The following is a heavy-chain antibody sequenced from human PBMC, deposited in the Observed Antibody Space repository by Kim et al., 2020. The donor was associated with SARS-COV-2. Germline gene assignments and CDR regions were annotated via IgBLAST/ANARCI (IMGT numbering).Heavy chain of an antibody. CDR3: ARLSGGLDP. Sequence: GRTKYARQFRGRVTMTRDTSISTAFMELSTLRSDDTAVYYCARLSGGLDPWGQGTLVTVSS. V-gene: IGHV1-2*02. CDR2: GRT. J-gene: IGHJ5*02. D-gene: IGHD7-27*01.